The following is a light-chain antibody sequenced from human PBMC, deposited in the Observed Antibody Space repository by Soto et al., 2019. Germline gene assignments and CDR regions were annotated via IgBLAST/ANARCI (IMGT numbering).Light chain of an antibody. J-gene: IGKJ4*01. CDR1: QRVPDNY. V-gene: IGKV3-20*01. CDR2: AAS. CDR3: LQYNIPPRT. Sequence: EIVLTQSPGTLSLSPGERATLSCRASQRVPDNYLAWYQHKPGQAPRLIMYAASNRATGIPDRFSGSGSGTDFTLTISRLEPEDFAVYSCLQYNIPPRTFGGGTKVESK.